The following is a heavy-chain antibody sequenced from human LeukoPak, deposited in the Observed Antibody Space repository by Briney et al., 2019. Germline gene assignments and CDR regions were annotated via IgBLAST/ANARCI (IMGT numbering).Heavy chain of an antibody. V-gene: IGHV1-69*05. J-gene: IGHJ5*02. CDR3: ARTYCGGDCYWYNWFDP. CDR1: GGTFSSYA. D-gene: IGHD2-21*02. CDR2: IIPIFGTA. Sequence: GASVKVSCKASGGTFSSYAISWVRLAPGQGLEWMGGIIPIFGTANYAQKFQGRVTITTDESTSTAYMELSSLRSEDTAVYYCARTYCGGDCYWYNWFDPWGQGTLVTVSS.